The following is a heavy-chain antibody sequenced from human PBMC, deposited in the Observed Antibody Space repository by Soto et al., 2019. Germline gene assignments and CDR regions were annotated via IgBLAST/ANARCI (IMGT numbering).Heavy chain of an antibody. J-gene: IGHJ6*02. CDR3: ARSAGATINYYYYGMDV. V-gene: IGHV1-2*02. CDR2: INPNSGGT. D-gene: IGHD5-12*01. Sequence: ASVKVSCKASGCTFTGYYMHWVRQAPGQGLEWMGWINPNSGGTNYAQKFQGRVTMTRDTSISTAYMELSRLRSDDTAVYYCARSAGATINYYYYGMDVWGQGTTVTVSS. CDR1: GCTFTGYY.